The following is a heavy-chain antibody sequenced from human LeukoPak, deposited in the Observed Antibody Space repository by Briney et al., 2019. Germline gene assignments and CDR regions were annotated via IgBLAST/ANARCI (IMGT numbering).Heavy chain of an antibody. J-gene: IGHJ3*02. CDR2: ISGSGGST. CDR1: GFTFNNYA. D-gene: IGHD6-13*01. CDR3: AKDSPDSSSWGIDAFDI. Sequence: PGGSLRLSCAASGFTFNNYAMNWVRQAPGKGLEWVSAISGSGGSTYYADSVKGRFTISRDNSKNTLYLQMNSLRAEDTAVYYCAKDSPDSSSWGIDAFDIWGQGTMVTVSS. V-gene: IGHV3-23*01.